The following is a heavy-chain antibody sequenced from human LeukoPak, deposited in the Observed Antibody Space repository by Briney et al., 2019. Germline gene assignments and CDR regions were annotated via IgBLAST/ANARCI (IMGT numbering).Heavy chain of an antibody. D-gene: IGHD3-3*02. Sequence: GGSLRLSCAASGFTFSSYGMHWVRQAPGKGLEWVAFIRYDGSNKYYADSVKGRFTISRDNSNNTLYLQMNSLRAEDTAVYYCTKDDPFQRRHGYWGQGTLVTVSA. CDR2: IRYDGSNK. CDR3: TKDDPFQRRHGY. V-gene: IGHV3-30*02. CDR1: GFTFSSYG. J-gene: IGHJ4*02.